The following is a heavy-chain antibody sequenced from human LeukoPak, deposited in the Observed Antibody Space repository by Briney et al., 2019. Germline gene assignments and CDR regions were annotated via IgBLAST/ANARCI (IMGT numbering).Heavy chain of an antibody. CDR2: ISPSGDST. CDR3: AKNQLGDSSVTYYFAF. Sequence: GGSLRLSCTASGFTFSSYAMSWLRQAPGKGLEWVSAISPSGDSTYYADSVKGRFTISRDNSKNTLYLQMNSLRAEDTALFYCAKNQLGDSSVTYYFAFWGQGTLVTVSS. J-gene: IGHJ4*02. V-gene: IGHV3-23*01. D-gene: IGHD3-22*01. CDR1: GFTFSSYA.